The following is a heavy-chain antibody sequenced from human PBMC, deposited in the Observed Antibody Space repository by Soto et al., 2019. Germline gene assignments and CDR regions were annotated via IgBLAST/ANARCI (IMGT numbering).Heavy chain of an antibody. D-gene: IGHD1-26*01. CDR3: ARSGGDKRYDNWFDP. CDR2: ISAYNGNT. V-gene: IGHV1-18*04. CDR1: GYTFTSYG. J-gene: IGHJ5*02. Sequence: GASVKVSCKASGYTFTSYGISWVRQAPGQGLEWMGWISAYNGNTNYAQKLQGRVTMTTDTSTSTAYMELRSLRSDDTAVYYCARSGGDKRYDNWFDPWGQGTLVTVSS.